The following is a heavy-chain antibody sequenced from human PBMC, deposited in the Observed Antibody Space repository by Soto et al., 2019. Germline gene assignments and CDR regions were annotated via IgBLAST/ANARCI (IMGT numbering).Heavy chain of an antibody. CDR3: ARRIAAAGGYYYYAFDV. CDR2: IDPIDSKT. J-gene: IGHJ6*02. D-gene: IGHD6-13*01. V-gene: IGHV5-10-1*01. CDR1: GYNFDTYW. Sequence: GESLKISCKGSGYNFDTYWINWVRQTPGKGLEWMGRIDPIDSKTKYSPSLEGHITISVDKAISTTYLQWSSLKASDTAIYYCARRIAAAGGYYYYAFDVWGQGTAVTVSS.